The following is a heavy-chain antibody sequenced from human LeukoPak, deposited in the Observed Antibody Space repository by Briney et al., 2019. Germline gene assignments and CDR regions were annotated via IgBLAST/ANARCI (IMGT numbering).Heavy chain of an antibody. V-gene: IGHV4-30-4*01. CDR1: GGSISSGDYY. CDR2: IYYSGST. CDR3: AREGLITFGGVIVGDAFDI. D-gene: IGHD3-16*02. Sequence: SETLSLTCTVSGGSISSGDYYWSWIRQPPGKGLEWIGYIYYSGSTYYNPSLKSRVTISVDTSKNQFSLKLSSVTAADTAVYYCAREGLITFGGVIVGDAFDIWGQGTMVTVSS. J-gene: IGHJ3*02.